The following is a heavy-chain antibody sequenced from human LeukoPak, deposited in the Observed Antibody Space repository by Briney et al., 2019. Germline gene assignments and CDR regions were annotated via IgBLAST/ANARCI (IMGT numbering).Heavy chain of an antibody. D-gene: IGHD4-17*01. CDR3: ARAVTKYWPFDS. CDR2: IYSGGSA. J-gene: IGHJ4*02. CDR1: GFTVTSNY. Sequence: PGGSLRLSCAASGFTVTSNYISWVRQAPGKGLEWVSVIYSGGSASYADSVKGRLTISRDNFKNTLYLQMNSLRAEDTAVYYCARAVTKYWPFDSWGQGTLVTVSS. V-gene: IGHV3-53*01.